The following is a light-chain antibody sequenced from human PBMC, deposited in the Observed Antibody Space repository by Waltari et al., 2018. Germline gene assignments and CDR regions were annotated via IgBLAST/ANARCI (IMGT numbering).Light chain of an antibody. CDR2: DVS. CDR1: SSDVGFYNY. CDR3: NSYAGSSSWV. Sequence: QSALTQPASVSGSPGQSITISCTGTSSDVGFYNYVSWYPQHPGKAPKLMIYDVSERPSGVSNRFSGSKSGNTASLTISGLQADDEADYYCNSYAGSSSWVFGGGTKLTVL. V-gene: IGLV2-14*01. J-gene: IGLJ3*02.